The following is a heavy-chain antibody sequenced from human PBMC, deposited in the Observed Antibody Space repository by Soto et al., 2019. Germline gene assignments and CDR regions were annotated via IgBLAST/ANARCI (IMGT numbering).Heavy chain of an antibody. CDR3: ARDRGVAPPVAGNTHYYYYMDV. CDR1: GYSFTNYG. D-gene: IGHD6-19*01. J-gene: IGHJ6*03. V-gene: IGHV1-18*01. CDR2: ISAYDGDT. Sequence: QDQLVQSGGEVKKPGASVKVSCKASGYSFTNYGITWVRHAPGQGFEWMGWISAYDGDTNYAQKLQGRVTMTTDASTSTAYLELRSRRSDDTAVYYCARDRGVAPPVAGNTHYYYYMDVWGKGTTVTVSS.